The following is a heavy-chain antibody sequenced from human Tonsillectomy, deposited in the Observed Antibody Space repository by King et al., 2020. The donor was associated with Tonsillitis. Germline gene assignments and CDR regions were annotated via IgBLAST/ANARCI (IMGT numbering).Heavy chain of an antibody. Sequence: QLQESGPGLVKPSQTLSLTCAVSGGSISSGAYSWSWLRQPPGKGLEWIGYIYPSGDTYCNPSLKSRVTISVDRSKNQFSLKLSSVTAADTAVYYCAGSSDLGDYASYFDYWGQGTLVTVSS. V-gene: IGHV4-30-2*01. CDR3: AGSSDLGDYASYFDY. D-gene: IGHD4-17*01. J-gene: IGHJ4*02. CDR2: IYPSGDT. CDR1: GGSISSGAYS.